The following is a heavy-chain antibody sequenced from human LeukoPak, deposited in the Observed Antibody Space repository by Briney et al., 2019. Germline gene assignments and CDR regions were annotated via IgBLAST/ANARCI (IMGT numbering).Heavy chain of an antibody. D-gene: IGHD6-19*01. J-gene: IGHJ3*02. CDR1: GFTFSSYA. Sequence: GGSLRLSCAASGFTFSSYAMSWVRQAPGKGLEWVSYISSSSSTIYYADSVKGRFTISRDNAKNSLYLQMNSLRAEDTAVYYCAAIAVAAKGAFDIWGQGTMVTVSS. CDR2: ISSSSSTI. V-gene: IGHV3-48*04. CDR3: AAIAVAAKGAFDI.